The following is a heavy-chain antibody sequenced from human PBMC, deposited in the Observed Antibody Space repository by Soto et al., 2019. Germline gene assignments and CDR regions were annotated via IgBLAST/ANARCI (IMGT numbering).Heavy chain of an antibody. CDR1: GFTFSDYV. CDR3: VRANNGVYGAFDI. CDR2: VSSDGSQK. D-gene: IGHD2-8*01. J-gene: IGHJ3*02. Sequence: GGSLRLSCAASGFTFSDYVFHWVRQAPGKGLEWVACVSSDGSQKYTASVKGRFTISRDSAKNTLYLQMTSLRAEDTAVFYCVRANNGVYGAFDIWGQGTLVTVSS. V-gene: IGHV3-30-3*01.